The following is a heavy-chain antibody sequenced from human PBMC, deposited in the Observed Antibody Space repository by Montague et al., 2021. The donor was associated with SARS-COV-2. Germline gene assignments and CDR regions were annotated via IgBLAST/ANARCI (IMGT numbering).Heavy chain of an antibody. CDR2: IFPDDSDV. V-gene: IGHV5-51*01. CDR3: ARLRLALLAPPGPFDS. Sequence: QSGAEVKKSGDSLKISCKGSGYNFTTNWIGWVRQMPGKGLEFMGSIFPDDSDVRYSPSFQGHVTISADKSITTAYLQWSSLEAPDTATYYCARLRLALLAPPGPFDSWGQGTPVIVSS. D-gene: IGHD6-6*01. J-gene: IGHJ4*02. CDR1: GYNFTTNW.